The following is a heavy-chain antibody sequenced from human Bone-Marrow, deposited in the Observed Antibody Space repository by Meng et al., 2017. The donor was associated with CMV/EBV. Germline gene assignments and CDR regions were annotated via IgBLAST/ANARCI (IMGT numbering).Heavy chain of an antibody. J-gene: IGHJ4*02. CDR1: GFTFSSYW. Sequence: GESLKISCAASGFTFSSYWMSWVRQAPGKGLEWVANIKQDGSEKYYVDSVKGRFTISRDNAKNSLYLQMNSLRAEDTAVYYCARWPYSSLFDYWGQGTLVTVSS. CDR3: ARWPYSSLFDY. CDR2: IKQDGSEK. D-gene: IGHD6-6*01. V-gene: IGHV3-7*01.